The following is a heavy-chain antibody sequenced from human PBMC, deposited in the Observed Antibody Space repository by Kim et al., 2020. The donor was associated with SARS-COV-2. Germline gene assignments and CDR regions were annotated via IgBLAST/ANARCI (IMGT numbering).Heavy chain of an antibody. CDR3: ARDHSGSYYYYYGMDV. CDR1: GGTVSSYA. V-gene: IGHV1-69*13. D-gene: IGHD1-26*01. J-gene: IGHJ6*02. Sequence: SVKVSCKASGGTVSSYAISWVRQAPGQGLEWMGGIIPFFGTSNYAQKFQGRVTITADESTSTAYMELSSLRSEDTAVYYCARDHSGSYYYYYGMDVWGQGTTVTVSS. CDR2: IIPFFGTS.